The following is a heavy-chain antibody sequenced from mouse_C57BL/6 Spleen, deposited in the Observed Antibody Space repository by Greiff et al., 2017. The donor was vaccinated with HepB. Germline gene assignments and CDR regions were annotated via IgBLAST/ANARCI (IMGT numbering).Heavy chain of an antibody. J-gene: IGHJ2*01. CDR1: GYTFTSYW. D-gene: IGHD1-1*01. Sequence: VQLQQSGAELVMPGASVKLSCKASGYTFTSYWMHWVKQRPGQGLEWIGEIDPSDSYTNYNQKFKGKSTLTVDKSSSTAYMQLSSLTSEDSAVYYCARFITTVVATRLDYWGQGTTLTVSS. V-gene: IGHV1-69*01. CDR2: IDPSDSYT. CDR3: ARFITTVVATRLDY.